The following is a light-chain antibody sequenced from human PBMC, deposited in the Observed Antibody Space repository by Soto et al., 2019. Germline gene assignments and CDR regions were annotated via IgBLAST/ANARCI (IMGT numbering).Light chain of an antibody. J-gene: IGKJ3*01. CDR3: QQYGSSLT. Sequence: EIVVTQSPATLSVSPGERATLSCRASQSVSSNLAWYQQKPGHAPRLLIYCASTRATGIPDSFSGSGSGTEFTLTISRLAHEDFAVYYCQQYGSSLTFGHGTKVDIK. V-gene: IGKV3-15*01. CDR1: QSVSSN. CDR2: CAS.